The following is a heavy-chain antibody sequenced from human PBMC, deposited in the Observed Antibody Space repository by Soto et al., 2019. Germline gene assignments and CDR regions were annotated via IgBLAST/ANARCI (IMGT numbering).Heavy chain of an antibody. D-gene: IGHD4-17*01. Sequence: SVKVSCKASGSTFSNHIITWVRQAPGQGLEWMGRIIPILDITNYAQKFQGRVTITADKSTTTAYMEVSSLSSEDTAMYYWAKVPPRGSTFGAHGDFDPGGQEPLVTVSS. J-gene: IGHJ5*02. CDR2: IIPILDIT. CDR1: GSTFSNHI. CDR3: AKVPPRGSTFGAHGDFDP. V-gene: IGHV1-69*02.